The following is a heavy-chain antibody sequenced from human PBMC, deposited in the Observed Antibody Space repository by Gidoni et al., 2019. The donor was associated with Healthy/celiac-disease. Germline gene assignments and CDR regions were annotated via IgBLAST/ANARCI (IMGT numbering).Heavy chain of an antibody. J-gene: IGHJ5*02. Sequence: QVQLQESGPGLVKPSETLSLTCTVSGGSISSYDWSWIRQPAGKGLEWIGRIYTSGSTNYNPSLKSRVTMSVDTSKNQFSLKLSSVTAADTAVYYCARGAYSSGWYGGYWFDPWGQGTLVTVSS. D-gene: IGHD6-19*01. V-gene: IGHV4-4*07. CDR1: GGSISSYD. CDR3: ARGAYSSGWYGGYWFDP. CDR2: IYTSGST.